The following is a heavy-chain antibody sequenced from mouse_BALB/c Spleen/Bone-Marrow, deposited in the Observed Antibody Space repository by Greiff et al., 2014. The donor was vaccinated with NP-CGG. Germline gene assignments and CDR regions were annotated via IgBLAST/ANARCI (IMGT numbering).Heavy chain of an antibody. CDR1: GITVSSYT. D-gene: IGHD1-2*01. CDR2: ITGGGTT. CDR3: ARHYGYVDAMDY. Sequence: EVNLVESGGGLVKPGESLKFSCAASGITVSSYTMSWVRQTPEKRLEWVASITGGGTTYYPDSVKGRFTISRDNARNILYLQVSSLRSEDTALYYCARHYGYVDAMDYWGQGTSVTVSS. J-gene: IGHJ4*01. V-gene: IGHV5-6-5*01.